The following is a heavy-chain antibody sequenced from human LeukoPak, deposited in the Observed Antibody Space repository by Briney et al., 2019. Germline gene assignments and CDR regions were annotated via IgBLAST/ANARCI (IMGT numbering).Heavy chain of an antibody. CDR1: GGSFSGYY. CDR2: INHSGST. J-gene: IGHJ4*02. Sequence: SETLSLTCAVYGGSFSGYYWSWIRQPPGKGLEWIGEINHSGSTNYNPSLKSRVTISVDTSKNQFSLKLSSVTAADTAVYYCARGNNIVVVPAADFGYWGQGTLVTVSS. V-gene: IGHV4-34*01. CDR3: ARGNNIVVVPAADFGY. D-gene: IGHD2-2*01.